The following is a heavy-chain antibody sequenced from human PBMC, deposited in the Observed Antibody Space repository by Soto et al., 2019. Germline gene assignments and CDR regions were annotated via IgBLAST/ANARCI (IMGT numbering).Heavy chain of an antibody. CDR1: GDSITSNSYF. J-gene: IGHJ4*02. CDR2: IYYSGTT. Sequence: SETLSLTCTVSGDSITSNSYFWAWLRQPPGKGLEWIGRIYYSGTTYYDPSLKSRVTMSVDGSKNQLSLKLSSVTAADTAVYYCARHFSVDYFDYWGQGALVTVSS. CDR3: ARHFSVDYFDY. V-gene: IGHV4-39*01.